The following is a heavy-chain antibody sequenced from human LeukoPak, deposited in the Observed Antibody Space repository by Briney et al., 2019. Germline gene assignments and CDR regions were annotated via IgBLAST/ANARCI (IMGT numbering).Heavy chain of an antibody. J-gene: IGHJ4*02. Sequence: ASVKVSCKASGYTFTSYAMHWVRQAPGQRLEWMGWINAGNGNTKYSQKFQGRVTITRDTSASTAYMELSSLRSEDTAVYYCARGVAVAGPHHYWGQGTLVTVSS. CDR1: GYTFTSYA. D-gene: IGHD6-19*01. CDR2: INAGNGNT. CDR3: ARGVAVAGPHHY. V-gene: IGHV1-3*01.